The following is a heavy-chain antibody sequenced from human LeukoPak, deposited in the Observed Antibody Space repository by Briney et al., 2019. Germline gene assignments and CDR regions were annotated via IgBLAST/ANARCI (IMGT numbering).Heavy chain of an antibody. J-gene: IGHJ4*02. CDR2: IIPIFGTA. CDR3: AKSFPITIFGVVPSYFDY. CDR1: GGTFSSYA. V-gene: IGHV1-69*01. D-gene: IGHD3-3*01. Sequence: SVKVSCKASGGTFSSYAISWVRQAPGQGLEWMGGIIPIFGTANYAQKFQGRVTITADESTSTAYMELSSLRSEDTAVYYCAKSFPITIFGVVPSYFDYWGQGTLVTVSS.